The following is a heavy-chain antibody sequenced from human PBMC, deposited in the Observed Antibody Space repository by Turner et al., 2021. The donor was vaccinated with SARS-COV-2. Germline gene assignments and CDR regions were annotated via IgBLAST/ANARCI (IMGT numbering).Heavy chain of an antibody. CDR1: GFTFSSYG. CDR2: ISYDGSNK. V-gene: IGHV3-30*03. Sequence: QVQLVESGGGVVQPGRSLRLSCAASGFTFSSYGMHWVRQAPGKGLEWVALISYDGSNKYYADSVKGRFTISRDNSKSTLYLQMNSLRAEDTAVYYCARDGGGMLRTWGQGTLVTVSS. D-gene: IGHD3-16*01. J-gene: IGHJ4*02. CDR3: ARDGGGMLRT.